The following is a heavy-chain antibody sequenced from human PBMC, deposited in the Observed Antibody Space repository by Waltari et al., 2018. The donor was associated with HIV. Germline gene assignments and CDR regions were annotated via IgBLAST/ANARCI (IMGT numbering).Heavy chain of an antibody. CDR2: IWYDGSKK. J-gene: IGHJ3*01. CDR3: ARVPFASSWSADSFDV. Sequence: VQLEESGGGVVQPGRSRRLSCAASGFRVSDYGMHWVRQAPGRGMQWVGGIWYDGSKKEYSDSVKGRFTISKDNSKNTLFLQMNSLRVDDTAVYFCARVPFASSWSADSFDVWGPGTRITVSS. D-gene: IGHD6-13*01. V-gene: IGHV3-33*01. CDR1: GFRVSDYG.